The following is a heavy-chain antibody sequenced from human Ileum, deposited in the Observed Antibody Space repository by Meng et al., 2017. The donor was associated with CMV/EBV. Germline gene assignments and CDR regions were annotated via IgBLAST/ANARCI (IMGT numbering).Heavy chain of an antibody. CDR2: IHYSGST. V-gene: IGHV4-30-4*08. CDR1: GASISSSNYY. J-gene: IGHJ4*02. CDR3: ARASYYDSSYFNN. Sequence: QRHLQRSGPVVVKPSQTLSLTCPVSGASISSSNYYWSWIRQPPGKGLEWIGYIHYSGSTYYNPSLKSRVTISEDTSKNQFSLKLNSVTAADTAVYYCARASYYDSSYFNNWGQGTLVTVSS. D-gene: IGHD3-22*01.